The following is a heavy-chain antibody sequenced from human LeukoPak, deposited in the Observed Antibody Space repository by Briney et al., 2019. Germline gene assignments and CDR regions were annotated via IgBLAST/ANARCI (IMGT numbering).Heavy chain of an antibody. CDR3: ARGGYCSSTSCFLNGGFDY. CDR2: TSYDGSNK. J-gene: IGHJ4*02. CDR1: EFTFSTYA. D-gene: IGHD2-2*01. Sequence: GRSLRLSCAASEFTFSTYAMHWVRQAPGKGLEWVAVTSYDGSNKYYADSVKGRFTISRDNSKNTLYLQMNSLRAEDTAVYYCARGGYCSSTSCFLNGGFDYWGQGTLVTVSS. V-gene: IGHV3-30-3*01.